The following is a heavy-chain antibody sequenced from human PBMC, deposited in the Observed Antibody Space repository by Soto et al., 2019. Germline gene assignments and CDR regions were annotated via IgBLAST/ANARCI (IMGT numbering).Heavy chain of an antibody. J-gene: IGHJ4*02. D-gene: IGHD3-3*02. CDR2: ISDSGST. Sequence: SETLSLTCIVSGGSISSGGYFWSWIRQYPGKGLEWIGHISDSGSTYYNTSLKSRITISVDTSKNQFSLKLSSVTAADTAVYYCARHFRDAYTALAFWGQGTLVTVSS. CDR1: GGSISSGGYF. V-gene: IGHV4-31*03. CDR3: ARHFRDAYTALAF.